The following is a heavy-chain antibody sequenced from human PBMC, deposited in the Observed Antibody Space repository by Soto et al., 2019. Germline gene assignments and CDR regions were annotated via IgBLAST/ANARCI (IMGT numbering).Heavy chain of an antibody. CDR1: VYTFRSYW. CDR2: IYPGDSDT. V-gene: IGHV5-51*01. CDR3: AREAAAGGAPWYGMDV. D-gene: IGHD6-13*01. Sequence: PGESLKISCEGSVYTFRSYWIGWVRQMPVKGLEWMGLIYPGDSDTKYNPSFQGQVTISADKSISTAYLQWSSLKASDTAMYYCAREAAAGGAPWYGMDVWGQGTTVTVSS. J-gene: IGHJ6*02.